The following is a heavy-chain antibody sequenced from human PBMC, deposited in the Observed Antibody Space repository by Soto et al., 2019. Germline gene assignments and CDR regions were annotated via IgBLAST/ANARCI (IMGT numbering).Heavy chain of an antibody. CDR2: INSDGSST. V-gene: IGHV3-74*01. J-gene: IGHJ4*02. D-gene: IGHD3-22*01. Sequence: EVQLVESGGGLVQPGGSLRLSCAASGFTFSSYWMHWVRQAPGKGLVWVSRINSDGSSTSYADSVKGRFTISRDNAKNTPYLQMNSPSAEDTAVYYCARVGSSAPHGVSSPLDYWGQGTLVTVSS. CDR3: ARVGSSAPHGVSSPLDY. CDR1: GFTFSSYW.